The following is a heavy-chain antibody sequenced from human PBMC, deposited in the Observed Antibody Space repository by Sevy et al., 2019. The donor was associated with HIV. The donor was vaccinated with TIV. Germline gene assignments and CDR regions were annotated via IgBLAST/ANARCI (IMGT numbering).Heavy chain of an antibody. Sequence: GGSLRLSCAASGFTFDDYAMHWVRQAPGKGLEWVSGISWNSGSIGYADSVKGRFTISRDNAKNSLYLQMNSLRAEDTALYYCAKDFYSGSHREFDYWGLGTLVTVSS. CDR1: GFTFDDYA. CDR3: AKDFYSGSHREFDY. CDR2: ISWNSGSI. V-gene: IGHV3-9*01. J-gene: IGHJ4*02. D-gene: IGHD1-26*01.